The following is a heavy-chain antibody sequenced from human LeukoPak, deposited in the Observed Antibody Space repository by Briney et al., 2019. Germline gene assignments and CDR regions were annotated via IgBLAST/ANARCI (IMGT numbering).Heavy chain of an antibody. CDR1: GGTFSSYA. Sequence: ASVKVSCKASGGTFSSYAISWVRQAPGQGLEWMGGIIPIFGTANYAQKFQGRVTITADESTSTAYMELSSLRSEDTAVYYCARSLKALGWNYAGDYWGQGTLVTVSS. CDR2: IIPIFGTA. J-gene: IGHJ4*02. D-gene: IGHD1-7*01. CDR3: ARSLKALGWNYAGDY. V-gene: IGHV1-69*13.